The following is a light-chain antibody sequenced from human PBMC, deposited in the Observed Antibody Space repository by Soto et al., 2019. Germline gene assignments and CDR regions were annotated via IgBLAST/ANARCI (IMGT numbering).Light chain of an antibody. CDR2: GAS. V-gene: IGKV3-15*01. Sequence: VLSNSAATISLSPWESAALSCRASQSVSSDLAWYQQKPGQAPRLLIYGASTRAIGIPARFSGSGSGTEFTLTISSLQSEDFAVYYCQQYNNWPPTFGQGTRLEIK. CDR1: QSVSSD. CDR3: QQYNNWPPT. J-gene: IGKJ5*01.